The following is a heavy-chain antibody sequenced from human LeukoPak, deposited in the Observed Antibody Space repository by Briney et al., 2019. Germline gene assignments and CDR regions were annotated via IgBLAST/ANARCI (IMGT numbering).Heavy chain of an antibody. CDR1: GFTFSSYA. V-gene: IGHV3-30*04. D-gene: IGHD3-3*01. CDR3: ARDGSLAHYDFWSGLGDAFDI. J-gene: IGHJ3*02. Sequence: GRSLRLSCAASGFTFSSYAMHWVRQAPGKGLEWVAVISYDGSNKYYADSVKGRFTISRDNSKNTLYLQMNSLRAEDTAVYYCARDGSLAHYDFWSGLGDAFDIWGQGTMVTVSS. CDR2: ISYDGSNK.